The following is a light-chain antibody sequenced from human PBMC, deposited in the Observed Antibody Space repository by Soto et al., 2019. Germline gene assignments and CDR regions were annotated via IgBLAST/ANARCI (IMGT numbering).Light chain of an antibody. CDR3: QQTHSLPLS. CDR1: QGVGGW. J-gene: IGKJ3*01. Sequence: IQMTQSPSSVSASVGDRVTMTCRASQGVGGWLVWYQQKPGKVPKLLIYATSSLHSGVPSRFSGSGSGTDFTLSISSLQPEDFPTYYCQQTHSLPLSFGPGTKVDIK. V-gene: IGKV1-12*01. CDR2: ATS.